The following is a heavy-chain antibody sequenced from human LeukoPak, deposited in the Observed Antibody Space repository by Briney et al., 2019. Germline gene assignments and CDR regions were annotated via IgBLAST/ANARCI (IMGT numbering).Heavy chain of an antibody. D-gene: IGHD3-10*01. CDR1: GYTFTSYG. CDR3: ARMYYDGSGRDGNWFDP. V-gene: IGHV1-8*02. CDR2: MIPNTGNT. J-gene: IGHJ5*02. Sequence: ASVKVSCKASGYTFTSYGISWVRQAPGQGLEWVGWMIPNTGNTGYVQKFQGRVTMTRDTSISTAYMELSSLRSEDTAIYYCARMYYDGSGRDGNWFDPWGQGTLVTVSS.